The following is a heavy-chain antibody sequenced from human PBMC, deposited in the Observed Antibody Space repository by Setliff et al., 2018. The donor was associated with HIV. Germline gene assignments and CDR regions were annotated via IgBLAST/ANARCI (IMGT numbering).Heavy chain of an antibody. V-gene: IGHV4-39*01. D-gene: IGHD3-16*01. CDR2: LSYSGTT. CDR1: GGYITGFSYY. CDR3: ARSNNMISFGGVMGY. J-gene: IGHJ4*01. Sequence: PSETLSLTCTISGGYITGFSYYWVWLRQPPGKRLEWIGTLSYSGTTYYNPSLMGRGTMSMDTSKNQFSLEVTSVTAADTATYYCARSNNMISFGGVMGYWGHGALVTVSS.